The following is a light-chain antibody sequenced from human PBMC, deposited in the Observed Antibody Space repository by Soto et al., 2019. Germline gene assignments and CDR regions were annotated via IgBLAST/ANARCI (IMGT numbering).Light chain of an antibody. J-gene: IGKJ1*01. CDR3: QQYDSVLGT. CDR2: DAS. CDR1: QSISHW. Sequence: DIQMTQSPAPLSASVGDSVTITCRASQSISHWLAWYQQKPGKAPKFLIYDASTLESGVPSRFSGSGSGTEFTLTISSLQPDDFATYYCQQYDSVLGTFGPGTKVEI. V-gene: IGKV1-5*01.